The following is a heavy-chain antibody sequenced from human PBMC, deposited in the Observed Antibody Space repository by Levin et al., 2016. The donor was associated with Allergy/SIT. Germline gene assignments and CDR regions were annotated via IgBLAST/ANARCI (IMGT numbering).Heavy chain of an antibody. CDR2: IIPILGIA. V-gene: IGHV1-69*04. Sequence: SVKVSCKASGGTFSSYAISWVRQAPGQGLEWMGRIIPILGIANYAQKFQGRVTITADKSTSTAYMELSSLRSEDTAVYYCARDLPFPETYLDYWGQGTLVTVSS. CDR1: GGTFSSYA. D-gene: IGHD1-14*01. CDR3: ARDLPFPETYLDY. J-gene: IGHJ4*02.